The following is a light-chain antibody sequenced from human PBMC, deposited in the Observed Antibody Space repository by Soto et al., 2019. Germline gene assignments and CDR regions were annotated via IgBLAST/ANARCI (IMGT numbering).Light chain of an antibody. J-gene: IGKJ1*01. CDR2: GAS. V-gene: IGKV3-20*01. Sequence: EMVLKKSPVTLSLSPGEGATLSCRASQSVGGTFLAWYQQKGGQAPRLLIHGASSRATGIPDRFSGSGSGTDFTLTISRLEPEDFAVYYCQQYGGSPRTFGQGTKVDIK. CDR3: QQYGGSPRT. CDR1: QSVGGTF.